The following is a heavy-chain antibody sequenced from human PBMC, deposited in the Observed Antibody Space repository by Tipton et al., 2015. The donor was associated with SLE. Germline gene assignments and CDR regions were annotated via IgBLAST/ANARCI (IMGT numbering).Heavy chain of an antibody. CDR2: GSWNSGII. CDR3: ASLLWFRVYYYGMDV. Sequence: SLRLSCAASGFSFNSYEMTWVRQAPGKGLEWVSGGSWNSGIIGYADSVKGRFTISRDNAKNSLYLQMNSLRAEDTAVYYCASLLWFRVYYYGMDVWGQGTTVTVSS. D-gene: IGHD3-10*01. J-gene: IGHJ6*02. V-gene: IGHV3-9*01. CDR1: GFSFNSYE.